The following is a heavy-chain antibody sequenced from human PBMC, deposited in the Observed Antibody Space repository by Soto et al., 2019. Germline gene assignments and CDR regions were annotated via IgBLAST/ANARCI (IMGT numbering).Heavy chain of an antibody. V-gene: IGHV1-2*02. Sequence: ASVKVSCKASGYTFIGYYIHWVRQARGQGLEWMGWINPNSGGTNYAQKFQGRVTMTRDTSISTAYMELSRLRSDDTAVYYCARVTGEWLRLPLGYWGQGTLVTVSS. CDR1: GYTFIGYY. D-gene: IGHD5-12*01. CDR2: INPNSGGT. J-gene: IGHJ4*02. CDR3: ARVTGEWLRLPLGY.